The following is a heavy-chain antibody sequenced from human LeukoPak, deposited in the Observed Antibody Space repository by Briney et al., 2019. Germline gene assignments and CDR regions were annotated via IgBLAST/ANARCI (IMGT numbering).Heavy chain of an antibody. CDR2: IKSLAAGGTT. CDR1: GLTFRDAW. Sequence: PGGSLRLSCAASGLTFRDAWMSWVRQAPGKGLEWVGRIKSLAAGGTTDCAAPVRGRFTISRVDSKNTVYLQMNSLKTEDTAVYYCTHDTSGYYSLHSWGQGTLVTVSS. D-gene: IGHD3-22*01. V-gene: IGHV3-15*01. J-gene: IGHJ4*02. CDR3: THDTSGYYSLHS.